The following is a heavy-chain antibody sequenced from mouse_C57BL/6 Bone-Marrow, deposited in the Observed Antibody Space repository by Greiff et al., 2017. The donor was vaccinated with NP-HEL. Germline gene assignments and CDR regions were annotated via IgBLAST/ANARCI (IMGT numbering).Heavy chain of an antibody. CDR2: IHPNSGST. D-gene: IGHD2-4*01. V-gene: IGHV1-64*01. J-gene: IGHJ1*03. CDR1: GYTFTSYW. CDR3: ARCRLRRDGWYFDV. Sequence: QVQLQQPGAELVKPGASVKLSCKASGYTFTSYWMHWVKQRPGQGLEWIGMIHPNSGSTNYNEKFKSKATLTVDKSSSTAYMQLSSLTSEDSAVYYCARCRLRRDGWYFDVWGTGTTVTVSS.